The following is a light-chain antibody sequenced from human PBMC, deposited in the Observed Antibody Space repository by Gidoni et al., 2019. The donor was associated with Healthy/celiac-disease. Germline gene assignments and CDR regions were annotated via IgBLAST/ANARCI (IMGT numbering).Light chain of an antibody. CDR1: QSVSSY. CDR3: QQRSNWPPLT. J-gene: IGKJ4*01. CDR2: DAS. Sequence: EIVLTQSPATLSLSPGERATLSCRPSQSVSSYLAWYQQKPGQAPRHLIYDASNRATGIPARLSGSGCGTDVTLTISSLEHEDFAVYYCQQRSNWPPLTFGGGTKVEIK. V-gene: IGKV3-11*01.